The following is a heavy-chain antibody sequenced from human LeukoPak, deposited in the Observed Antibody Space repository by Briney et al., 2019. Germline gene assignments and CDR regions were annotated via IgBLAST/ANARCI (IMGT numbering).Heavy chain of an antibody. D-gene: IGHD2-21*02. J-gene: IGHJ4*02. CDR2: ISGSGGST. Sequence: GGSLRLSCAASGFTFSSYAMSWVRQAPGKGLEWVSAISGSGGSTYYADSVKGLFTISRDNSKNTLYLQMNSLRAEDTAVYYCAKSVKACGGDCYRWAPLGYYFDYWGQGTLVTVSS. CDR3: AKSVKACGGDCYRWAPLGYYFDY. CDR1: GFTFSSYA. V-gene: IGHV3-23*01.